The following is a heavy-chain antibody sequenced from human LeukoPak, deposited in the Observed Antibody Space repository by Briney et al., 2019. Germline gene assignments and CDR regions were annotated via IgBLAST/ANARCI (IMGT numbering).Heavy chain of an antibody. D-gene: IGHD3-10*02. Sequence: GASVKVSCKASGGTFSSYAISWVRQAPGQGLEWMGRIIPILGIANYAQKFQGRVTITADKSTSTAYMELSSLRSEDTAVYYCAREPTALMFNYYYGMDVWGQGTTVTVSS. J-gene: IGHJ6*02. V-gene: IGHV1-69*04. CDR1: GGTFSSYA. CDR2: IIPILGIA. CDR3: AREPTALMFNYYYGMDV.